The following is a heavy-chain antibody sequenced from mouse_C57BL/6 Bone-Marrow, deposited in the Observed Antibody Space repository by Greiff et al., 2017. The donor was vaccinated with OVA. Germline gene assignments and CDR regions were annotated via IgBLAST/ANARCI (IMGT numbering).Heavy chain of an antibody. CDR1: GFTFSSYG. D-gene: IGHD1-1*01. V-gene: IGHV5-6*01. Sequence: EVHLVESGGDLVKPGGSLKLSCAASGFTFSSYGMSWVRQTPDKRLEWVATISSGGSYTYYPDSVKGRFTISRDKAKNTLYLQMSSLKSEDTAMYYCARDYYYGSSDYWGQGTTLTVSS. CDR2: ISSGGSYT. J-gene: IGHJ2*01. CDR3: ARDYYYGSSDY.